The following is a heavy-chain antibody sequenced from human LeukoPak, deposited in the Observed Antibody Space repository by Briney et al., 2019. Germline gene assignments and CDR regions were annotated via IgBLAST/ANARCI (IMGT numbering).Heavy chain of an antibody. D-gene: IGHD3-22*01. Sequence: GASVKVSCKASGYTFTSYGISWVRQAPGQGLEWMGWISAYNGNTNYAQKLQGRVTMTTDTSTSTAYMELRSLRSDDTAVYHCAREYGYYDSSGYYSDYWGQGTLVTVSS. CDR2: ISAYNGNT. CDR3: AREYGYYDSSGYYSDY. J-gene: IGHJ4*02. CDR1: GYTFTSYG. V-gene: IGHV1-18*01.